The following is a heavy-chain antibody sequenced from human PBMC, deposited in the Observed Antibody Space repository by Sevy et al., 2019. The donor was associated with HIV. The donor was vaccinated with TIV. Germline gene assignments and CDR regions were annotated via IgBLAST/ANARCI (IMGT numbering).Heavy chain of an antibody. Sequence: SETLSLTCTVSGTSIRSYSWSWVRQPAGKGLEWIGRVDTRGNTDYNPSLKSRVTMSVHTSQTHFSLNLTSVIAADTAVYYCARETVLRELFPTYYYYYHMAVWGKGTTVTVSS. V-gene: IGHV4-4*07. CDR2: VDTRGNT. CDR3: ARETVLRELFPTYYYYYHMAV. J-gene: IGHJ6*03. D-gene: IGHD3-10*01. CDR1: GTSIRSYS.